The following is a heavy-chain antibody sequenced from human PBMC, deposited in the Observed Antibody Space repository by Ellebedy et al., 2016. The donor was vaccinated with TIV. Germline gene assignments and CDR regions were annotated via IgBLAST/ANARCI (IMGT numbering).Heavy chain of an antibody. CDR1: GFTFRDYY. J-gene: IGHJ6*02. Sequence: PGGSLRLSCAGSGFTFRDYYMSWIRQAPGKGLEWVSYITTNGHTIYYADSVKGRFTISRDNAKNILYLQMNSLRVEDTAVYYCARDPGGAGSYGYYYYGMDVWGPGTTVTVSS. V-gene: IGHV3-11*04. CDR3: ARDPGGAGSYGYYYYGMDV. CDR2: ITTNGHTI. D-gene: IGHD3-9*01.